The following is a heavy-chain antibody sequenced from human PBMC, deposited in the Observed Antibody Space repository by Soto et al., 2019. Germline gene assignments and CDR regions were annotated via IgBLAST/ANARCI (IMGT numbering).Heavy chain of an antibody. CDR1: GGSISSGNW. CDR3: ARVLGNDAFDI. J-gene: IGHJ3*02. Sequence: PSETLSLTCGVSGGSISSGNWWSWVRQPPWKGLEWIGEIYHSGSTNYNPSLKSRVTISVHKSKNQFSLKLSSVTAADTAVYYCARVLGNDAFDIWGQGTMVTVSS. CDR2: IYHSGST. D-gene: IGHD3-3*02. V-gene: IGHV4-4*02.